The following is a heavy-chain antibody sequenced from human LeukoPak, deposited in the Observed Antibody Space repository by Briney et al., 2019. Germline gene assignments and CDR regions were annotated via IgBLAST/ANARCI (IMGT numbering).Heavy chain of an antibody. J-gene: IGHJ5*02. D-gene: IGHD2-21*01. V-gene: IGHV1-2*02. CDR2: INPNSGGT. Sequence: ASVKVSCKTSEYSFTDYYMHWVRQAPGQGLEWMGWINPNSGGTSAAQKFQGRVTMTRDTSITTVYMEVSWLTSDDTAIYYCARADRLHGGPYLIGPWGQGTLVTVSS. CDR1: EYSFTDYY. CDR3: ARADRLHGGPYLIGP.